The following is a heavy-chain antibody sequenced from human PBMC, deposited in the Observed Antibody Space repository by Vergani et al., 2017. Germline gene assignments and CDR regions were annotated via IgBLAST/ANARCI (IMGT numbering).Heavy chain of an antibody. J-gene: IGHJ5*02. D-gene: IGHD3-10*01. CDR2: IYPPNSET. CDR3: AGHRHSGSYFWAPNWSDP. CDR1: GDNFNNYW. V-gene: IGHV5-51*01. Sequence: EVQLIQSGTEVRKPGESLKISCKDSGDNFNNYWIGWVRQMPGKGLEWMAVIYPPNSETVYSPSFQGQVTISADKSINTAYLKWSSLKATDTAMYYCAGHRHSGSYFWAPNWSDPWGQGTLVTVSS.